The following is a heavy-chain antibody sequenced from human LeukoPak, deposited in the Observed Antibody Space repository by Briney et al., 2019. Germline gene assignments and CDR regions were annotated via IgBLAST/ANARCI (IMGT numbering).Heavy chain of an antibody. CDR3: AHSLALGYDFGTLDY. CDR1: GFSLSTSGVG. V-gene: IGHV2-5*02. Sequence: SGPTLVKPTQTLTLTCTFSGFSLSTSGVGVGWIRQPPGKALEWLALIYWDDDKRYSPSLKSRLIITKDTSKNQVVLTMTNMDPVDTATYYCAHSLALGYDFGTLDYWGQGTLVTVSS. J-gene: IGHJ4*02. D-gene: IGHD5-12*01. CDR2: IYWDDDK.